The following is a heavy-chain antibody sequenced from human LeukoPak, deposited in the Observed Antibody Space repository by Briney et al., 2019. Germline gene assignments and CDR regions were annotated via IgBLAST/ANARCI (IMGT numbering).Heavy chain of an antibody. CDR2: IYYSGST. CDR1: GGSISSYY. CDR3: ARREYSSGWLDY. D-gene: IGHD6-19*01. J-gene: IGHJ4*02. Sequence: SETLSLTCTVSGGSISSYYWSWIRQPPGKGLEWIGYIYYSGSTNYNPSLKSRVTISVDTSKNQFSLKLSSVTAADTAVYYCARREYSSGWLDYWGREPWSPSPQ. V-gene: IGHV4-59*01.